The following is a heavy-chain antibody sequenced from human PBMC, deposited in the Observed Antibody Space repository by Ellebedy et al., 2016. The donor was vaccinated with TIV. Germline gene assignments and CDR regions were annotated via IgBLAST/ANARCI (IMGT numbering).Heavy chain of an antibody. CDR3: ARGPRTMIVVVISWARFDP. CDR1: GGSFSGYY. V-gene: IGHV4-34*01. J-gene: IGHJ5*02. Sequence: SETLSLXXAVYGGSFSGYYWTWIRQPPGKGLEWIGEINHSGSTNYNASLKSRVTISVDTSKNQFSLKLSSVTAADTAVYYCARGPRTMIVVVISWARFDPWGQGTLVTVSS. CDR2: INHSGST. D-gene: IGHD3-22*01.